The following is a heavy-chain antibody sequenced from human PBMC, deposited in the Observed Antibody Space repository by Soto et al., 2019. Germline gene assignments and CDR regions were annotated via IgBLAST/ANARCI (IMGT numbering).Heavy chain of an antibody. CDR2: IYYSGST. CDR3: ARHWDIVATNIDY. CDR1: GGSISSSSYY. Sequence: QLQLQESGPGLVKPSETLSLTCTVSGGSISSSSYYWGWIRQPPGKGLEWIGSIYYSGSTYYNPSLKSRVTISVDTSKNQFSLKLSSVTAADTAVYYCARHWDIVATNIDYWGQGTLVTVSS. D-gene: IGHD5-12*01. J-gene: IGHJ4*02. V-gene: IGHV4-39*01.